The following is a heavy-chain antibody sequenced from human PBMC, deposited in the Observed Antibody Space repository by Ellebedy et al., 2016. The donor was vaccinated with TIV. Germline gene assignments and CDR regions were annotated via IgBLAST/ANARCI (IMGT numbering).Heavy chain of an antibody. Sequence: GGSLRLSXTASGFTFSDYYMMWIRQAPGKGLEWVSYISSSGSTIYYADSVKGRFTISRDNAKKSLYLQMNSLRAEDTAVYYCAGGVEAAAAWGQGTLVTVSS. D-gene: IGHD6-13*01. CDR1: GFTFSDYY. V-gene: IGHV3-11*01. J-gene: IGHJ5*02. CDR2: ISSSGSTI. CDR3: AGGVEAAAA.